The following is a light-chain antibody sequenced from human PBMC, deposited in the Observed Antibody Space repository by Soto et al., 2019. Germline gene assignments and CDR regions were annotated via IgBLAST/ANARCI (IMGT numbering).Light chain of an antibody. Sequence: QAVVTQEPSLTVSPGGTVTLTCGSSTGPVTSGHYPYWFQQKPGQAPRTLIYDTSNTNSWTPARFSGSLLGGKAALTLSGAQPEDEAEYYCLLLYSGARPVFGGGTKVTVL. CDR2: DTS. CDR1: TGPVTSGHY. J-gene: IGLJ2*01. V-gene: IGLV7-46*01. CDR3: LLLYSGARPV.